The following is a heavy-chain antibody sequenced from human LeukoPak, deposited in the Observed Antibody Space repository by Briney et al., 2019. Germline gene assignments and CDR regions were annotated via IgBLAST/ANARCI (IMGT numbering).Heavy chain of an antibody. CDR2: ITTNTGSP. J-gene: IGHJ4*02. D-gene: IGHD5-18*01. CDR1: GYTFTDYA. Sequence: GASVKVSCKASGYTFTDYAMNWVRQVPGQGLEWMGWITTNTGSPTYAPAFTGRFVFSLDTSVSTAYLQISSLKAEDTAVYYCARVDDTAMGDYWGQGTLVTVSS. V-gene: IGHV7-4-1*02. CDR3: ARVDDTAMGDY.